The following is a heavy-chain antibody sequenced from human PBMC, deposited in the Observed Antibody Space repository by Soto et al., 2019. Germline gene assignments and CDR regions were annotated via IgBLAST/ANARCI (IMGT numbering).Heavy chain of an antibody. CDR1: GFTFSTYA. Sequence: EVQLLESGGGLVQPGGSLRLSCAASGFTFSTYAMGWVRQAPGKGLDWVSATSDSGGSTYYADSVKGRFTISRDNSKNTLYLQMNSLRAEDTAVYYCAKTKRWTYLDYWGQGTLVTVSS. J-gene: IGHJ4*02. CDR2: TSDSGGST. CDR3: AKTKRWTYLDY. V-gene: IGHV3-23*01.